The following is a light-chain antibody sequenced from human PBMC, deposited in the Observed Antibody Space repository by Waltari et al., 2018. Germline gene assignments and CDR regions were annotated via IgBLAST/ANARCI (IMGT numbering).Light chain of an antibody. CDR1: HNVGTY. CDR3: QQYNNWPLYT. Sequence: EVVMTQSTATLSVSPGERATLSCTASHNVGTYLAWYQQKPGQAPRLLIYGASTGATGIPARFSGSGSGTEFTLTISSLQSEDFAVYYCQQYNNWPLYTFGPGTRVDIK. J-gene: IGKJ3*01. CDR2: GAS. V-gene: IGKV3-15*01.